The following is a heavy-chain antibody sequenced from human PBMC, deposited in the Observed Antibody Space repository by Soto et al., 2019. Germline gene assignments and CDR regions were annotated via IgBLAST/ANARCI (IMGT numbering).Heavy chain of an antibody. D-gene: IGHD1-26*01. CDR1: GYTFTGHY. CDR2: IGPANGDT. J-gene: IGHJ4*02. CDR3: GRGRSGQLVVFY. Sequence: GSVNVSCKASGYTFTGHYIHWVRQAPGQGPEWMGEIGPANGDTRYGQKFQGRVTMTRDTSITTVYMELNNLRLDDTAIYYCGRGRSGQLVVFYWGQGTPVTV. V-gene: IGHV1-2*02.